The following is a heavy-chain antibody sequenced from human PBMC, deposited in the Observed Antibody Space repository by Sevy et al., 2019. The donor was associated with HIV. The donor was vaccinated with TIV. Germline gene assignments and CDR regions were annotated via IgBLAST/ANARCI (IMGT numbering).Heavy chain of an antibody. CDR3: ARGPPRTMVRGVIITVDY. D-gene: IGHD3-10*01. V-gene: IGHV3-33*01. CDR2: ILYDGINK. CDR1: GFSFSDYG. Sequence: GGSLRLSCEVFGFSFSDYGMHWVRQAPGKGLEWVAAILYDGINKYYSDSVKGRFTISRDNAKNSLYLQMNSLRAEDTAVYYCARGPPRTMVRGVIITVDYWGQGTLVTVSS. J-gene: IGHJ4*02.